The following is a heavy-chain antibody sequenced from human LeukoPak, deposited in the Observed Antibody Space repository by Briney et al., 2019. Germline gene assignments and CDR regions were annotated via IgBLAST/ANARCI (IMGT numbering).Heavy chain of an antibody. CDR2: IIPILGIA. CDR1: GGTFSSYA. V-gene: IGHV1-69*04. D-gene: IGHD6-13*01. CDR3: ARSVGIAAAGSYYYYGMDV. Sequence: SVKVSCKASGGTFSSYAISWVRQAPGQGLEWMGRIIPILGIANYARKFQGRVTITADKSTSTAYMELSSLRSEDTAVYYCARSVGIAAAGSYYYYGMDVWGQGTTVTVSS. J-gene: IGHJ6*02.